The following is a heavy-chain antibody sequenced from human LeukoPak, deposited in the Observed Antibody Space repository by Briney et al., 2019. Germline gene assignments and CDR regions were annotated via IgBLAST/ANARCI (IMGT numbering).Heavy chain of an antibody. J-gene: IGHJ4*02. CDR1: GFTFSNAW. D-gene: IGHD6-19*01. CDR2: IKSKTDGGTT. V-gene: IGHV3-15*01. CDR3: TTDRAVAGSGY. Sequence: PGGSLRLSCAASGFTFSNAWMSWVRQTPGKGLEWVGRIKSKTDGGTTDYAAPVKGRFTISRDDSINTLYLQMNSLKTEDTAVYYCTTDRAVAGSGYWGQGTLVTVSS.